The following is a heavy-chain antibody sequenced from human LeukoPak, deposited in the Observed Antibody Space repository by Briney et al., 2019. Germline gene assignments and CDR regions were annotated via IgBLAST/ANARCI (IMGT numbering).Heavy chain of an antibody. D-gene: IGHD1-26*01. CDR3: AKVGATAPLDAFDI. CDR1: GYTFTGYY. J-gene: IGHJ3*02. CDR2: INPNSGGT. Sequence: ASVKVSCKASGYTFTGYYMHWVRRAPGQGLEWMGWINPNSGGTNYAQKFQGRVTMTRDTSISTAYMELSRLRSDDTAVYYCAKVGATAPLDAFDIWGQGTMVTVSS. V-gene: IGHV1-2*02.